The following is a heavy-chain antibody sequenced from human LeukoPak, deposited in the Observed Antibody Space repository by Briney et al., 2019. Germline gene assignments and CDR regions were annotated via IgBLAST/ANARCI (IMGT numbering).Heavy chain of an antibody. V-gene: IGHV3-53*01. D-gene: IGHD2-15*01. J-gene: IGHJ4*02. CDR3: ARVGGGPNFDY. CDR2: IYSGGST. Sequence: GGSLRLSCAASGFIVSNNYMSWVRQAPGKGLEWVSIIYSGGSTYYADSVKGRFTISRDNSKNTLYLQMNSLRAEDTAVYYCARVGGGPNFDYWGQGTLVTVSS. CDR1: GFIVSNNY.